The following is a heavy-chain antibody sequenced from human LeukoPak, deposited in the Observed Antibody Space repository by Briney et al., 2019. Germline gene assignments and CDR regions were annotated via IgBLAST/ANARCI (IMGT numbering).Heavy chain of an antibody. D-gene: IGHD2-2*01. J-gene: IGHJ4*02. CDR3: ARYRGFSTTWPYFFDY. CDR1: AFTFSDYY. V-gene: IGHV3-11*04. CDR2: IDPSGGTI. Sequence: GGSLRLSCAASAFTFSDYYMSWIRQSPGRGREWRSYIDPSGGTISYADSVKGRFTISRDNAKNSLYLQMNSLRAEDTAVYYCARYRGFSTTWPYFFDYWGQGTLVTVSS.